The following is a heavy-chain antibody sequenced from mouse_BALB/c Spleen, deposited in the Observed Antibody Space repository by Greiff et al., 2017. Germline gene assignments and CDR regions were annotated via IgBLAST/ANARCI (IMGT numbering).Heavy chain of an antibody. Sequence: VKLMESGPGLVAPSQSLSITCTVSGFSLSRYSVHWVRQPPGKGLEWLGMIWGGGSTDYNSALKSRLSISKDNSKSQVFLKMNSLQTDDTAMYYCASPIYYGNYALDYWGQGTTLTVSS. D-gene: IGHD2-1*01. J-gene: IGHJ2*01. CDR3: ASPIYYGNYALDY. V-gene: IGHV2-6-4*01. CDR2: IWGGGST. CDR1: GFSLSRYS.